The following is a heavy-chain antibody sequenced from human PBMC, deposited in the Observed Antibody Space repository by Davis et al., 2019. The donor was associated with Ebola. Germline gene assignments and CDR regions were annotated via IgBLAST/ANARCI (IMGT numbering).Heavy chain of an antibody. Sequence: GESLKISCAASGFTFSSYGVHWVRQAPGKGLEWVAFIRYDGSNKYYADSVKGRFTISRDNTKNSLYLHMNSLRAEDTAVYYCAQGGYDILWPYDRWGQGTLVTVSS. CDR2: IRYDGSNK. V-gene: IGHV3-30*02. D-gene: IGHD3-9*01. CDR3: AQGGYDILWPYDR. CDR1: GFTFSSYG. J-gene: IGHJ4*02.